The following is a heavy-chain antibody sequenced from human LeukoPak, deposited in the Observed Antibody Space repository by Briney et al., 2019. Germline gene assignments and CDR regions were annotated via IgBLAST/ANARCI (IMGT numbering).Heavy chain of an antibody. CDR1: GGSISSGDYY. V-gene: IGHV4-30-4*01. J-gene: IGHJ5*02. D-gene: IGHD3-22*01. Sequence: SQTLSLTCTVSGGSISSGDYYWSWIRQPPGKGLEWIGYIYYSGSTYYNPSLKSRVTISVDTSKNQFSLKLSSVTAADTAVYYCARTRAYSGYYWFDPWGQGTLVTVSS. CDR2: IYYSGST. CDR3: ARTRAYSGYYWFDP.